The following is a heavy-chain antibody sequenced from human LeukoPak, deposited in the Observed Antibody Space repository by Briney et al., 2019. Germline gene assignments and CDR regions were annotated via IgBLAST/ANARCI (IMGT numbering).Heavy chain of an antibody. V-gene: IGHV1-24*01. CDR1: GYTLTELS. CDR2: FDPEDGET. J-gene: IGHJ3*02. D-gene: IGHD2-2*01. CDR3: ANYCSSTSCRDAFDI. Sequence: ASVTVSCKVSGYTLTELSMHWVRQAPGKGLEWMGGFDPEDGETIYAQKFQGRVTMTEDTSTDTAYMELSSLRSEDTAVYYCANYCSSTSCRDAFDIWGQGTMVTVSS.